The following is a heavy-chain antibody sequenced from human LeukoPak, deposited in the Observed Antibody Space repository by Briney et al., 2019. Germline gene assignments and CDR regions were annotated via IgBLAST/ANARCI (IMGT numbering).Heavy chain of an antibody. D-gene: IGHD3-22*01. J-gene: IGHJ4*02. V-gene: IGHV3-23*01. Sequence: GGSLRLSCAASGFTFGSYGMTWLRQNPAKWLEWVSAISGSGVTTSYSESVKGRFTISRDNSKNTLFLQMNSLRVEDAAMYYCAKTHGYFDQWGQGTLVAVSS. CDR1: GFTFGSYG. CDR3: AKTHGYFDQ. CDR2: ISGSGVTT.